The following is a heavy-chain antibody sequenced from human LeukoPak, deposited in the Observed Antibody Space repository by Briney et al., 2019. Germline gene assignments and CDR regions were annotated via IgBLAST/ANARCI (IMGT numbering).Heavy chain of an antibody. D-gene: IGHD6-19*01. CDR1: GYSISNGFF. CDR2: IYHNGST. CDR3: ARAGDSSGWQGSWFDS. J-gene: IGHJ5*01. Sequence: TSETPSLTCTVSGYSISNGFFWGWLRQPPGKVMEWIGLIYHNGSTYYNPSLKSRLTISVDTSKNQFSLMLISLTAADTAVYFCARAGDSSGWQGSWFDSWGQGSLVTVSS. V-gene: IGHV4-38-2*02.